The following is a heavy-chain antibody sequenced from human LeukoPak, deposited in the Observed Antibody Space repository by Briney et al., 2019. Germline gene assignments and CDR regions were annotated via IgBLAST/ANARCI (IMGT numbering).Heavy chain of an antibody. V-gene: IGHV4-34*11. CDR2: VYYSGRT. Sequence: PSETLSLACAVYGGSFSGYYWSWIRQPPGKGLEWIGNVYYSGRTAYNPSLKSRVTISVDISKNQFSLQLNSVTAADTAVYYCVRETATYYYDSRGYYRQIEVFDIWGQGTPVIVSS. CDR1: GGSFSGYY. J-gene: IGHJ3*02. CDR3: VRETATYYYDSRGYYRQIEVFDI. D-gene: IGHD3-22*01.